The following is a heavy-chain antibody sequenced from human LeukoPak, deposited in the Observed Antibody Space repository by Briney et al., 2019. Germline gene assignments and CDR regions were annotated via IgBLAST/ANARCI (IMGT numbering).Heavy chain of an antibody. CDR1: GFTFSSYS. V-gene: IGHV3-21*01. D-gene: IGHD2-2*01. J-gene: IGHJ3*02. Sequence: PGGFLRLSCAASGFTFSSYSMNWVRQAPGKGLEGVSSISSSSSYIYYADSVKGRFTISRDNAKNSLYLQMNSLRAEDTAVYYCARDSDIVVVPAATEPFDIWGQGTMVTVSS. CDR3: ARDSDIVVVPAATEPFDI. CDR2: ISSSSSYI.